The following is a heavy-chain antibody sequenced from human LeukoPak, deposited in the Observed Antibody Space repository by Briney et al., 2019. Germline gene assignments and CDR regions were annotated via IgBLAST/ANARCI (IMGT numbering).Heavy chain of an antibody. D-gene: IGHD3-10*01. Sequence: PGRSLTLSCAASGFTFSTYGMHWVRQAPGKGLEWVAVIWYDGTNEYNADSVKGRFTISRDNSKNTLYLQMNSLRAEDTALYFCARDYGSGRGVEISYYHYGMDVWGQGTTVTVSS. CDR2: IWYDGTNE. CDR3: ARDYGSGRGVEISYYHYGMDV. V-gene: IGHV3-33*01. CDR1: GFTFSTYG. J-gene: IGHJ6*02.